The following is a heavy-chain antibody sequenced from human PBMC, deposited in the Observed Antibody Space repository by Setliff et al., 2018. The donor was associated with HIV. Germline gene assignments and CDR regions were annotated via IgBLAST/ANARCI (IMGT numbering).Heavy chain of an antibody. V-gene: IGHV1-2*02. J-gene: IGHJ4*02. CDR2: INPNNGDT. Sequence: ASVKVSCKASGYTFSDYYMHWVRQAPGQGLEWMGWINPNNGDTNYAQKFQGRVTMTRDTSITTAYMEMTKLTSDDTAVYYCAKNYFDTSGWSAVDYWGQGTLVTVSS. D-gene: IGHD3-22*01. CDR1: GYTFSDYY. CDR3: AKNYFDTSGWSAVDY.